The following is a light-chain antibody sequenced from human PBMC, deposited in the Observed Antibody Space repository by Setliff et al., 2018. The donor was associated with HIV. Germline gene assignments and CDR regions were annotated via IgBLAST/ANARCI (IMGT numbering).Light chain of an antibody. CDR3: SSYTSGSTSRV. Sequence: QSALTQPASVSGSPGRSITISCTETSSDVGGYKYVSWYQQHPGKAPKLMIYDATHRPSGVSNRFSGSKSGNTASLTISGLQAEDEADYYCSSYTSGSTSRVFGTGTKVTVL. J-gene: IGLJ1*01. CDR2: DAT. V-gene: IGLV2-14*01. CDR1: SSDVGGYKY.